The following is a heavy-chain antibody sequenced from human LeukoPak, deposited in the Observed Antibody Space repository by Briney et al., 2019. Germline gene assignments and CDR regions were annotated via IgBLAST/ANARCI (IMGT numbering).Heavy chain of an antibody. CDR1: GLTSSESW. J-gene: IGHJ6*02. CDR2: IKEDGSEK. D-gene: IGHD1-1*01. Sequence: AGGSLRLSCAASGLTSSESWMSWVRQAPGQGLEWVAAIKEDGSEKDYVDSVKGRFTISRDNAKNSLYLQMNNLRAEDTAVYYCATYTNWVAGDVWGQGTSVSVSS. V-gene: IGHV3-7*01. CDR3: ATYTNWVAGDV.